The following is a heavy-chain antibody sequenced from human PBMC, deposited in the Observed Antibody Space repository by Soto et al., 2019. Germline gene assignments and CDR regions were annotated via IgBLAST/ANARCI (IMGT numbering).Heavy chain of an antibody. D-gene: IGHD6-13*01. J-gene: IGHJ4*02. CDR2: IYYSGST. CDR1: GDSIYNYY. V-gene: IGHV4-59*01. CDR3: ARVAQQLAFDY. Sequence: PSETLSLTCTVSGDSIYNYYWAWIRQPPGKGLEWIAYIYYSGSTNYNPSLKSRVTISVDASKNQFSLKLSAVTAADTAVYYCARVAQQLAFDYWGQGTQVTVSS.